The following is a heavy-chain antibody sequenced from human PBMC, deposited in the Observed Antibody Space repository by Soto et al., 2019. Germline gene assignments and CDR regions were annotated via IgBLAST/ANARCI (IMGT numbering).Heavy chain of an antibody. CDR3: ARADYYDSSGFYYDY. J-gene: IGHJ4*02. CDR1: GYIFTNHY. D-gene: IGHD3-22*01. Sequence: QVQLVQSGAEAKKPGASVKVSCKASGYIFTNHYIHWVRQAPGQGLEWMGIINPSGGSTNYLQKFQGRVTMTRDTSTSTVYMELSSLRSEDTAVYFCARADYYDSSGFYYDYWGQGTLVTVSS. CDR2: INPSGGST. V-gene: IGHV1-46*01.